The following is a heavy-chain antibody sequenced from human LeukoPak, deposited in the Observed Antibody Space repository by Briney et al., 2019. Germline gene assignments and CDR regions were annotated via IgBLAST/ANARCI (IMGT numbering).Heavy chain of an antibody. J-gene: IGHJ5*02. CDR2: IIPIFGTA. CDR3: ARAGDILTGSPFLWFDP. D-gene: IGHD3-9*01. CDR1: GGTFSSYA. Sequence: SVKVSCKASGGTFSSYAISWVRQAPGQGLEWMGRIIPIFGTANYAQKFQGRVTITTDESTSTAYMELSSLGSEDTAVYYCARAGDILTGSPFLWFDPWGQGTLVTVSS. V-gene: IGHV1-69*05.